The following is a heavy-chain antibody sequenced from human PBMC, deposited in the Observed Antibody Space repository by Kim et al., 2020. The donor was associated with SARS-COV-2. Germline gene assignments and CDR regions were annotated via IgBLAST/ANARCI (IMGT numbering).Heavy chain of an antibody. Sequence: GGSLRLSCAASGFTFSSYGMHWVRQAPGKGLEWVAVISYDGSNKYYADSVKGRFTISRDNSKNTLYLQMNSLRAEDTAVYYCASHVDTAIAGTNYWGQGT. CDR1: GFTFSSYG. CDR2: ISYDGSNK. J-gene: IGHJ4*02. D-gene: IGHD5-18*01. CDR3: ASHVDTAIAGTNY. V-gene: IGHV3-30*03.